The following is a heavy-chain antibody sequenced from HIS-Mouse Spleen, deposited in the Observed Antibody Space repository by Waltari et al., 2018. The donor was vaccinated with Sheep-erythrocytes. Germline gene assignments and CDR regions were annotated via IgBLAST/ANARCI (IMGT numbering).Heavy chain of an antibody. J-gene: IGHJ3*02. D-gene: IGHD6-19*01. CDR1: GGSFRGYY. Sequence: QVQLQQWGAGLLKPSETLSLPCAVYGGSFRGYYWSWIRQPPGKGLEWIGEINHSGSTNYNPSLKSRVTISVDTSKNQFSLKLSSVTAADTAVYYCALSVDLAGAFDIWGQGTMVTVSS. CDR2: INHSGST. CDR3: ALSVDLAGAFDI. V-gene: IGHV4-34*01.